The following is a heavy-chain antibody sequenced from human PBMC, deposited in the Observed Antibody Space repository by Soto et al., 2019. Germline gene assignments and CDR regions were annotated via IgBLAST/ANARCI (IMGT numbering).Heavy chain of an antibody. Sequence: QVQLVESGGGVVQPGRSLRLSCAASGFTFSSYGMHWVRQAPGKGLEWVAVISYDGSNKYYADSVKGRFTISRDNSKNTLYLQMNSLRAEDTAVYYCAKAPTAYCSSTSCSPLFDYWGQETLVTVSS. D-gene: IGHD2-2*01. CDR1: GFTFSSYG. V-gene: IGHV3-30*18. CDR2: ISYDGSNK. CDR3: AKAPTAYCSSTSCSPLFDY. J-gene: IGHJ4*02.